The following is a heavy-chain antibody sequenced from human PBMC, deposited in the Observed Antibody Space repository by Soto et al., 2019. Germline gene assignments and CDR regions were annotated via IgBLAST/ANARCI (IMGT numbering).Heavy chain of an antibody. CDR3: ARRNRGNDASDV. CDR2: MFHSGTT. D-gene: IGHD1-1*01. V-gene: IGHV4-61*08. J-gene: IGHJ3*01. Sequence: QVQLQESGPGLVKPSETLSLTCTVSGVSVSSGDSYWGWIRQPPGEGLAWIGYMFHSGTTNYNPSLESRVTISIDTSKNQFSLKLRSVTAADTAVYYCARRNRGNDASDVWGRGTMVAVSS. CDR1: GVSVSSGDSY.